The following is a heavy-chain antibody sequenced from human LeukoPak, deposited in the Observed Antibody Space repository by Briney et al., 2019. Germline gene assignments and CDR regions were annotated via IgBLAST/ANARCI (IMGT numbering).Heavy chain of an antibody. D-gene: IGHD3-16*01. Sequence: GASVKVSCKASGGTFNSYGISWVRQAPGQGQEGRGGIIPFLGIANYAQKFQRTVTITAYKSTSTAYMELSSLRSEDTAVYYCARDRVITFGVVPNQYLDYWGQGTLVAVSS. V-gene: IGHV1-69*04. CDR1: GGTFNSYG. CDR2: IIPFLGIA. J-gene: IGHJ4*02. CDR3: ARDRVITFGVVPNQYLDY.